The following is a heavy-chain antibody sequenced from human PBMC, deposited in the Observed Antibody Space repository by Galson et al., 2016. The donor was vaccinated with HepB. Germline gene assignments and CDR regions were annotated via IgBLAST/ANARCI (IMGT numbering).Heavy chain of an antibody. Sequence: SVKVSCKASGGTFSSYAISWVRQAPGQGLEWMGRIIPTFGIPNYAQKFQGRLTITADKSTSTAYMELSSLRSEDTAVYYCARLVGRCGGDDCYQEYWGQGTLVTVSS. V-gene: IGHV1-69*04. CDR1: GGTFSSYA. CDR2: IIPTFGIP. J-gene: IGHJ4*02. D-gene: IGHD2-21*02. CDR3: ARLVGRCGGDDCYQEY.